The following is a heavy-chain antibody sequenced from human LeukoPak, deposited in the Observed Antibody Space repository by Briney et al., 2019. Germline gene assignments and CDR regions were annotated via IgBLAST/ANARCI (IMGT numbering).Heavy chain of an antibody. CDR1: GFTFDDYA. Sequence: GGSLRLSCAASGFTFDDYAMHWVRQAPGKGLEWVSGISWNSGNIDYADSVKGRFTISRDNAKNSLYLQMNSLRAEDTALYYCAKDHSYSISQHYFDYGGRGTLVTVSS. J-gene: IGHJ4*02. CDR3: AKDHSYSISQHYFDY. V-gene: IGHV3-9*01. CDR2: ISWNSGNI. D-gene: IGHD6-6*01.